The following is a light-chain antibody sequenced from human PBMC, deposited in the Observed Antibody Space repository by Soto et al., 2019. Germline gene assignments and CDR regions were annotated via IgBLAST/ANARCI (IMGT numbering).Light chain of an antibody. J-gene: IGKJ1*01. CDR1: QSISSW. CDR2: DAS. CDR3: QQSYSSPPT. V-gene: IGKV1-5*01. Sequence: DIQMTQSPSTLSASVGARVPITCRARQSISSWLAWYQQHPGKAPKLLIYDASSLESGVPSRFSGSRSGPDITLTISSLQHEDFATYYCQQSYSSPPTFGQGTKVDIK.